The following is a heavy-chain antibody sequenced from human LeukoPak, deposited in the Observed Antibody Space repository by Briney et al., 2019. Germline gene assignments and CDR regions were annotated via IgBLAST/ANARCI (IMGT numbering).Heavy chain of an antibody. CDR2: IIPILGIA. D-gene: IGHD3-10*01. CDR3: ARDARLLWFGELLSGRVGHYGMDV. Sequence: ASVKVSRKASGGTFSSYAISWVRQAPGQGLEWMGRIIPILGIANYAQKFQGRVTITADKSTSTAYMELSSLRSEDTAVYYCARDARLLWFGELLSGRVGHYGMDVWGQGTTVTVSS. V-gene: IGHV1-69*04. J-gene: IGHJ6*02. CDR1: GGTFSSYA.